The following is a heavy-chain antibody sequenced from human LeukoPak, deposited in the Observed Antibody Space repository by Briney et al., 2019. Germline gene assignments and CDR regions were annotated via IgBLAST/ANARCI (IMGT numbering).Heavy chain of an antibody. CDR3: ARGPSVAFDI. CDR2: IYYSGST. CDR1: GGSISSYY. V-gene: IGHV4-59*12. Sequence: SETLSLTCTVSGGSISSYYWSWIRQPPGKGLEWIGYIYYSGSTNYNPSLKSRVTISVDTSKNQFSLKLSSVTAADTAVYYCARGPSVAFDIWGQGTMVTVSS. J-gene: IGHJ3*02.